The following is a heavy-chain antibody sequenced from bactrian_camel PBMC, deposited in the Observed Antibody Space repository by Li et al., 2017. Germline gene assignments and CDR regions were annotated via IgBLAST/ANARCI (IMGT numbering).Heavy chain of an antibody. CDR1: AEHYRTCS. D-gene: IGHD3*01. J-gene: IGHJ4*01. Sequence: HVQLVESGGDSVQIGGSLRLSCKVSAEHYRTCSMGWYRQAPGKDHELVSSIRTDGNTFYRSSVRGRFTISKDNTKNTLYLQMNSLKPEDTGVYHCATVRRPGPYVAHRVNFCSSQGTQVTVS. V-gene: IGHV3S55*01. CDR2: IRTDGNT.